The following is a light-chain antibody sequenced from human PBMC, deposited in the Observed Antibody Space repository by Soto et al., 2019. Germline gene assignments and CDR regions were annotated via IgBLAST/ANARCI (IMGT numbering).Light chain of an antibody. J-gene: IGKJ1*01. CDR1: QTVDSTF. V-gene: IGKV3-20*01. CDR2: GAS. CDR3: QQYMRSVT. Sequence: EIVLTQSPGSLSLSPRERATLSCRASQTVDSTFFAWYQKKPGQAPRHLIYGASKRATDLPDRFSGSVSGTDFALTISRLEPEDFAVYYCQQYMRSVTFGQGTKVEIK.